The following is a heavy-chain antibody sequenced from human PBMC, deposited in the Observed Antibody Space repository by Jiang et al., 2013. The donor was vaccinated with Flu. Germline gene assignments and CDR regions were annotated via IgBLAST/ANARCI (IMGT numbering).Heavy chain of an antibody. J-gene: IGHJ4*02. Sequence: QLLESGGGLVQPGGSLRLSCAASGFTFSSYEMNWVRQAPGKGLEWVSYTSSSGSTIYYADSVKGRFTISRDNAKNSLYLQMNSLRAEDTAVYYCAKSPGGAILSGPLEQWGQGTLVIVSS. CDR2: TSSSGSTI. CDR1: GFTFSSYE. D-gene: IGHD1/OR15-1a*01. CDR3: AKSPGGAILSGPLEQ. V-gene: IGHV3-48*03.